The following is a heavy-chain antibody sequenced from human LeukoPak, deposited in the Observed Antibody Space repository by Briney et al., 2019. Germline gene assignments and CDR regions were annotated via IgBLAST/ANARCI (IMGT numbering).Heavy chain of an antibody. CDR3: AKEGSDSGSYYPSRFHDY. CDR1: GFTFSSSG. CDR2: ISFDESNK. Sequence: GGSLRLSCAASGFTFSSSGMHWVRQAPGKGLEWVALISFDESNKYYADSVKGRLTISRDNSKNTLYLQMNSLRAEDTAVYYCAKEGSDSGSYYPSRFHDYWGQGTLVTVSS. V-gene: IGHV3-30*18. J-gene: IGHJ4*02. D-gene: IGHD1-26*01.